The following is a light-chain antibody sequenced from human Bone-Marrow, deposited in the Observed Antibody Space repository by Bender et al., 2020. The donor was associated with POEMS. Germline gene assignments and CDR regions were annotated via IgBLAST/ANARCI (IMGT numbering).Light chain of an antibody. Sequence: SYALTQPPSVSVAPGKTARLTCGGNGIGSKGVHWYQQKPGQAPVLVVFDDSDRASGIPERFSGSNSGNTATLTISRVEAGDEADYYCQVCDDTDVTVYVFGAGTTVTVV. CDR3: QVCDDTDVTVYV. CDR1: GIGSKG. J-gene: IGLJ1*01. CDR2: DDS. V-gene: IGLV3-21*03.